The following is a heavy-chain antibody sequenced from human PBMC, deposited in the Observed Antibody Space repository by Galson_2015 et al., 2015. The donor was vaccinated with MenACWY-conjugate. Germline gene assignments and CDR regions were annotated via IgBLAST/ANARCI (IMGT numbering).Heavy chain of an antibody. J-gene: IGHJ4*02. D-gene: IGHD3-10*01. CDR1: GFTFSNFW. Sequence: SLRLSCAASGFTFSNFWMSWVRQAPGKELEWAASIKQDGSEKYLVDSVKGRFTISRDNAKNSLYLQMSSLGAEDTAVYYCARDRLGAYYYGSGRGPDYWGQGTLVTVSS. CDR3: ARDRLGAYYYGSGRGPDY. CDR2: IKQDGSEK. V-gene: IGHV3-7*01.